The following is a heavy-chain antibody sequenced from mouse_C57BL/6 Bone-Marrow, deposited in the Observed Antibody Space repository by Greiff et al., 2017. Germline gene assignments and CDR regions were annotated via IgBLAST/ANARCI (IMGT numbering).Heavy chain of an antibody. CDR2: IDPSDSYT. CDR1: GYTFTSYW. J-gene: IGHJ1*03. CDR3: ARCIYYYGSSYWYFDV. D-gene: IGHD1-1*01. V-gene: IGHV1-50*01. Sequence: VQLQQPGAELVKPGASVKLSCKASGYTFTSYWMQWVKQRPGQGLEWIGEIDPSDSYTNYNQKFKGKATLTVDTSSSTAYMQLSSLTSEDSAVYYCARCIYYYGSSYWYFDVWGTGTTVTVSS.